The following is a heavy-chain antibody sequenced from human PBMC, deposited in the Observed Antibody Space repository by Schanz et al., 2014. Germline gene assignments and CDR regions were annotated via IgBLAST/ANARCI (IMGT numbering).Heavy chain of an antibody. Sequence: QVQLVQSGAEVKKPGASVKVSCKASGYTFTVYYMHWVRQAPGQGLEWLGWINTNNGDPTYAQGFTGRFVFSLDTSVSTAYLQISSLKAEDTAVYYCARGGVVVVTAALNWFDPWGQGTLVTVSS. CDR2: INTNNGDP. D-gene: IGHD2-15*01. CDR3: ARGGVVVVTAALNWFDP. J-gene: IGHJ5*02. V-gene: IGHV7-4-1*02. CDR1: GYTFTVYY.